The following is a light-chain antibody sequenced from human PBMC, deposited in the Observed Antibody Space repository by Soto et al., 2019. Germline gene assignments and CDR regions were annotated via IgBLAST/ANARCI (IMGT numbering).Light chain of an antibody. V-gene: IGLV2-14*03. CDR2: EVT. CDR1: SSDVGGYNF. CDR3: CSHSTSITGM. Sequence: QSVLTQTASVSASPGQSITISCTGTSSDVGGYNFVSWYQQHPGKAPKLIIHEVTNRLSGVSNRFSGSKSGNTASLTISGLQAEDEAVYYCCSHSTSITGMFGGGTQLTVL. J-gene: IGLJ3*02.